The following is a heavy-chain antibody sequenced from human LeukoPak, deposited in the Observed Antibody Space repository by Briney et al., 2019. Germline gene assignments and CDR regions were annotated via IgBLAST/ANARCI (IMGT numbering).Heavy chain of an antibody. CDR3: ARSWIPALGSRLPFDY. CDR2: ISANGGST. V-gene: IGHV3-64*02. J-gene: IGHJ4*02. Sequence: GGSLRLSCAASGFTFSRYAIHWVRQAPGKGLEYVSAISANGGSTYYADSVRGRFTISRDNSKNTVYLQVGSLRPEDMAVYYCARSWIPALGSRLPFDYWGQGTLVTVYS. CDR1: GFTFSRYA. D-gene: IGHD2-2*01.